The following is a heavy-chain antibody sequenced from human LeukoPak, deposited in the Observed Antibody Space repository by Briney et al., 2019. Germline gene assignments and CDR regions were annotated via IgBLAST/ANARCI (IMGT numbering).Heavy chain of an antibody. CDR3: AGGTLDIVATGDWFDP. CDR2: IIPILGVA. D-gene: IGHD5-12*01. V-gene: IGHV1-69*04. CDR1: GGTFSSYA. Sequence: SVKVSCKASGGTFSSYAISWVRQAPGQGLEWMGRIIPILGVANYAQKFQGGVTITADKSTSTAYMELSSLRSEDTAVYYCAGGTLDIVATGDWFDPWGQGTLVTVSS. J-gene: IGHJ5*02.